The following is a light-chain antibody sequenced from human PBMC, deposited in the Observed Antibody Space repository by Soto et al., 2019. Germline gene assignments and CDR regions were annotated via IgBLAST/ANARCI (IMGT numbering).Light chain of an antibody. J-gene: IGLJ1*01. CDR2: DVS. CDR1: SSDVGDYNY. Sequence: QSALTQPRSVSGSPGQSVTISCTGPSSDVGDYNYVSWYQQHPGKAPKLMIYDVSKRPSGVPDRFSASQSGNTASLTISGLQTDDEADYYCCSYAGSYTSRVFGTGTKVTVL. CDR3: CSYAGSYTSRV. V-gene: IGLV2-11*01.